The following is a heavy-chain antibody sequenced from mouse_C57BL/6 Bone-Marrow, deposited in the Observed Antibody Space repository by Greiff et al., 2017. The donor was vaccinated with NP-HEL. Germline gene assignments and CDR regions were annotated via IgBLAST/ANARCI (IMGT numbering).Heavy chain of an antibody. Sequence: QVQLQQPGAELVKPGASVKMSCKASGYTFTSYWITWVKQRPGQGLEWIGDIYPGSGSTNYNEKFKRKATLTVDTSSSTAYMQLSSLTSEDSAVYYCARGDWDEVYWYFDVWGTGTTVTVSS. J-gene: IGHJ1*03. D-gene: IGHD4-1*01. CDR3: ARGDWDEVYWYFDV. V-gene: IGHV1-55*01. CDR1: GYTFTSYW. CDR2: IYPGSGST.